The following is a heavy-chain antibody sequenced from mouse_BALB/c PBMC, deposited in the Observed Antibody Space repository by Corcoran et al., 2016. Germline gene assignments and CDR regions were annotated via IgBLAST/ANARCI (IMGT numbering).Heavy chain of an antibody. CDR1: GYTFTDYY. CDR2: IYPGSGNT. J-gene: IGHJ3*01. Sequence: QIQLQQSGPELVKPGASVKISCKASGYTFTDYYINWVKQKPGQGLEWIGWIYPGSGNTKYNEKFKGKATLTVDTSSSTAYMQLSSLTSEDTAVYFCARLYYGNAFAYWGQGTLVTVSA. D-gene: IGHD2-1*01. V-gene: IGHV1-84*02. CDR3: ARLYYGNAFAY.